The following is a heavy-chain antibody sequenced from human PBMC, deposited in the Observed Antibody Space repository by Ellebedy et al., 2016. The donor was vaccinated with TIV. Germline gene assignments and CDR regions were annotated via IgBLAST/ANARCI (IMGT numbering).Heavy chain of an antibody. CDR1: GFLFNQYG. D-gene: IGHD2-21*01. CDR3: ANMAWGNEDYSVDS. CDR2: IANDGRNT. Sequence: GESLKISCAASGFLFNQYGMHWVRQAPGKGLEWVAVIANDGRNTYYGDSVKGRFTISRDNSKNTLYLQMNSLKVEDTAVYYCANMAWGNEDYSVDSWGQGTLVTVSS. J-gene: IGHJ5*01. V-gene: IGHV3-30*18.